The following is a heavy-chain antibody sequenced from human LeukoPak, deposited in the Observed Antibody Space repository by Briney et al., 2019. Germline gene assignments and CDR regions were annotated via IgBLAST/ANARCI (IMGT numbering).Heavy chain of an antibody. D-gene: IGHD3-10*01. CDR2: IYYSGGT. J-gene: IGHJ4*02. CDR3: ARMRITMVRGAARPNKFFDY. V-gene: IGHV4-59*12. Sequence: PSETLSLTCSVSGGSISGYYWSWIRQLPGKGLEWIGYIYYSGGTNYNPSLKSRVTISLEKSKSQFSLRLSSVTAADTAVYYCARMRITMVRGAARPNKFFDYWGQGTLVTVSS. CDR1: GGSISGYY.